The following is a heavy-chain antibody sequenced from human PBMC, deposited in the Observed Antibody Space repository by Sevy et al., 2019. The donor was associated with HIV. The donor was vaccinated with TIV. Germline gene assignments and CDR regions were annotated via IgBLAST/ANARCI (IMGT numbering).Heavy chain of an antibody. J-gene: IGHJ5*02. D-gene: IGHD3-10*01. CDR3: ARGEYFGELGNWVDP. Sequence: GGSLRLSCAASGFTFSDYYMSWIRQAPGKGLVWVSYISGSATFIHYADSLQGRFTISRDNAKNSLYLQMNSLRAEDTAVYYCARGEYFGELGNWVDPWGQGTLVTVSS. CDR2: ISGSATFI. V-gene: IGHV3-11*01. CDR1: GFTFSDYY.